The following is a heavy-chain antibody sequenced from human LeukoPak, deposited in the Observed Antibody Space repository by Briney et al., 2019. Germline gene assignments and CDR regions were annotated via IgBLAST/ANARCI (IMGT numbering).Heavy chain of an antibody. CDR3: ARDPGMERFGVVFDS. CDR1: GGSISSYY. V-gene: IGHV4-4*07. J-gene: IGHJ4*02. Sequence: SEPLSLTRTVSGGSISSYYWNWIPRPAGKGLEWIGRIHSSGSTNYNPSLKSRVTMSVDTSKSQFSLKLTSVTAADTAVYYCARDPGMERFGVVFDSWGQGTLVTVSS. CDR2: IHSSGST. D-gene: IGHD3-10*01.